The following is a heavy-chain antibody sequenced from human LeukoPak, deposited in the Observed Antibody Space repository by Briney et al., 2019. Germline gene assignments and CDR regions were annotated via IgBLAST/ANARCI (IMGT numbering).Heavy chain of an antibody. Sequence: GESLKISCKASGYTFPIHWIGWVRQAPGQGLKWMGWINTNTGNPTYAQGFTGRFVFSLDTSVSTAYLQISSLKAEDTAVYYCAREYPITMVRGVIRGFDPWGQGTLVTVSS. V-gene: IGHV7-4-1*02. CDR1: GYTFPIHW. J-gene: IGHJ5*02. CDR3: AREYPITMVRGVIRGFDP. CDR2: INTNTGNP. D-gene: IGHD3-10*01.